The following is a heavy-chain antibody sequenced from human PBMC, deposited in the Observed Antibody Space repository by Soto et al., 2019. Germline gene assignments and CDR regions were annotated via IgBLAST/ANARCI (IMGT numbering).Heavy chain of an antibody. Sequence: GGSLRLSCAASGFTFSSYAMSWVRQAPGKGLEWVSAISGSGGSTYYADSVEGRFTISRDNSKNTLYPQMNSLRAEDTAVYYCAKVVQQLVRFDYWGQGTLVTVSS. CDR1: GFTFSSYA. CDR2: ISGSGGST. CDR3: AKVVQQLVRFDY. V-gene: IGHV3-23*01. J-gene: IGHJ4*02. D-gene: IGHD6-13*01.